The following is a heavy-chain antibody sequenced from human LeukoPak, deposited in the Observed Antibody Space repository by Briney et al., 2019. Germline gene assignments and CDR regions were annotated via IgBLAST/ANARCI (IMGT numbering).Heavy chain of an antibody. Sequence: GGSLRLSCAASGFTFSSYAMSWVRQAPGEGLEWVSAFSGSGGSTYYADSVKGRFTISRDNSKNTLYLQMNSLRAEDTAVYYCAKEVGYSYGYFDYWGQGTLVTVSS. CDR2: FSGSGGST. V-gene: IGHV3-23*01. J-gene: IGHJ4*02. CDR1: GFTFSSYA. D-gene: IGHD5-18*01. CDR3: AKEVGYSYGYFDY.